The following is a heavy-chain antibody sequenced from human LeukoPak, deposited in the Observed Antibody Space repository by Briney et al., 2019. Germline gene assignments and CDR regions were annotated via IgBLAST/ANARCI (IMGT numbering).Heavy chain of an antibody. CDR1: GGSISSYY. CDR2: IYYSGGT. D-gene: IGHD6-19*01. Sequence: SETLSLTCTVSGGSISSYYWSWIRQPPGKGLEWIGYIYYSGGTNYNPSLKSRVTISVDTSKNQFSLKLSSVTAADTAVYYCARDGSGSSGWYNFDYWGQGTLVTVSS. V-gene: IGHV4-59*01. J-gene: IGHJ4*02. CDR3: ARDGSGSSGWYNFDY.